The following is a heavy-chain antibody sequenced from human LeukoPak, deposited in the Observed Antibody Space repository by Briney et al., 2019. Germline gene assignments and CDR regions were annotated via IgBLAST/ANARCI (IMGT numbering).Heavy chain of an antibody. CDR3: ARGITIFGVVIEDAFDI. D-gene: IGHD3-3*01. J-gene: IGHJ3*02. CDR2: ISAYNGNT. Sequence: ASVKVSCKASGGTFSSYAISWVRQAPGQGLEWMGWISAYNGNTNYAQKLQGRVTMTTDTSTSTAYMELRSLRSDDTAVYYCARGITIFGVVIEDAFDIWGQGTMVTVSS. V-gene: IGHV1-18*01. CDR1: GGTFSSYA.